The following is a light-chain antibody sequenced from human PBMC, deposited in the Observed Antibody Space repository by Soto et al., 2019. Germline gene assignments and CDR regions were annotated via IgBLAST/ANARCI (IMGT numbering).Light chain of an antibody. CDR1: QSVSSY. CDR3: QQRSNWPIT. J-gene: IGKJ5*01. V-gene: IGKV3-11*01. CDR2: DAS. Sequence: EIVLTQSPATLSLSPGERATLSCRASQSVSSYLAWYQQKPGQAPRLLIYDASNRATGIPARFSGSGSGTAFTLTISSLEPEDFAVYYFQQRSNWPITFGQGTRVEIK.